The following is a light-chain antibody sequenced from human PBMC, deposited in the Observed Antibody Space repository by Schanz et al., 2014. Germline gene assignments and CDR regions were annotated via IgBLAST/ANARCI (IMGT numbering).Light chain of an antibody. CDR3: SSYAGSNKEV. Sequence: QSVLTQPPSASGTPGQRVTISCSGSSSNIGSNYVYWYQQLPGTAPKLLIYTNNQRPSGVPDRFSGSKSGTSASLAISGLRSEDEADYYCSSYAGSNKEVFGGGTKLTVL. CDR1: SSNIGSNY. J-gene: IGLJ3*02. CDR2: TNN. V-gene: IGLV1-47*02.